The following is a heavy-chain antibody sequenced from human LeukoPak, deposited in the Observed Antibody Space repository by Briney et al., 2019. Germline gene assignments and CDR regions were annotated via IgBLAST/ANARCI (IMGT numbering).Heavy chain of an antibody. V-gene: IGHV1-18*01. CDR1: GYIFTNHD. D-gene: IGHD6-13*01. CDR3: ARGSSDFDH. CDR2: ISTYNGDT. Sequence: ASVKVSCKASGYIFTNHDISWVRQAPGQGLEWMGWISTYNGDTKYAEKLQGRVTMTTGISTRTAYMELRSLRSDDTAIYYCARGSSDFDHWGQGTLVTVFS. J-gene: IGHJ4*02.